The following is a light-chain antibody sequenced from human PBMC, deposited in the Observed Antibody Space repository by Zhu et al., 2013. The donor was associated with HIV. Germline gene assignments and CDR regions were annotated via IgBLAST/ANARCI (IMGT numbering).Light chain of an antibody. CDR2: GTS. J-gene: IGKJ4*01. CDR1: LSVSSK. V-gene: IGKV3-15*01. Sequence: EIVMTQSPATLSVFPGERATLSCWASLSVSSKLAWYQQKPGQAPRLLIYGTSTRATGVPARFSGSGSGTEFTLTISSLQSEDFAVYYCQQYSNFLTFGGRDQGGD. CDR3: QQYSNFLT.